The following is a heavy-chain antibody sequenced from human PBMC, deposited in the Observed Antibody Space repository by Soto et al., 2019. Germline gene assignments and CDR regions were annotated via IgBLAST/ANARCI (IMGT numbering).Heavy chain of an antibody. CDR1: GYTFTSYY. D-gene: IGHD6-13*01. V-gene: IGHV1-46*01. Sequence: GASVKFSCKASGYTFTSYYMHWVRPAPGQGLEWMGIINPSGGSTSYAQKFQGRVTMTRDTSTSTVYMELSSLRSEDTAVYYCARAVRVAAAPHSFGGMDVWGQGTTVTVSS. CDR2: INPSGGST. J-gene: IGHJ6*02. CDR3: ARAVRVAAAPHSFGGMDV.